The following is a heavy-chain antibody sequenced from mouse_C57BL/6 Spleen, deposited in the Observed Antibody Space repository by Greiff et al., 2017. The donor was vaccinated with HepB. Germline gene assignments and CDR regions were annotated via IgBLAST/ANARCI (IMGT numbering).Heavy chain of an antibody. D-gene: IGHD2-3*01. Sequence: EVQLQQSGAELVKPGASVKLSCTASGFNIKDYYMHWVKQRTEQGLEWIGRIDPEDGETKYAPKFKGKATITADTSSNTAYLQLSSLTSEDTAVYYCSRDDDGYYLCAYWGQGTLVTVSA. J-gene: IGHJ3*01. CDR2: IDPEDGET. V-gene: IGHV14-2*01. CDR3: SRDDDGYYLCAY. CDR1: GFNIKDYY.